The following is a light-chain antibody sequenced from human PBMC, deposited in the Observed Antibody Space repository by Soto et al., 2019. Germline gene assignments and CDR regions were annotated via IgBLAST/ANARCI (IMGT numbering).Light chain of an antibody. CDR3: QHYGGSQGVT. V-gene: IGKV3-20*01. Sequence: VLTQSPGTLSLSPGERATLSCRASQTVSSAYLAWYHQRPGQTPRLLIFGASNRATAIPDRFSGSGSRTDFTFAISRLEPEDFAVYYCQHYGGSQGVTFGPGNKVDIK. CDR2: GAS. CDR1: QTVSSAY. J-gene: IGKJ3*01.